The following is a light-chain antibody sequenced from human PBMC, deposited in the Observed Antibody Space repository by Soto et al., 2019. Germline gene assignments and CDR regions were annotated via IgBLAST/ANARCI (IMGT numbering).Light chain of an antibody. CDR2: AAS. CDR3: QQYGSSVWT. J-gene: IGKJ1*01. V-gene: IGKV3-20*01. Sequence: ETVMAQSPTTLSLSPGQTASLSCRASQYVSATYLACYRQKPGQAPRLLIYAASNRAPGIPDRFTGSGSGTDFTLTISRLEPEDFAVYYCQQYGSSVWTFGQGTKVDIK. CDR1: QYVSATY.